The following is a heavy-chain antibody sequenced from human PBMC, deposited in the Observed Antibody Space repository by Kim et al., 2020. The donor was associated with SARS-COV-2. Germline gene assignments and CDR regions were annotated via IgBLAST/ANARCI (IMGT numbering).Heavy chain of an antibody. V-gene: IGHV4-59*01. CDR3: ARTYYDFWSGYYPLYGMDV. Sequence: SETLSLTCTVSGGSISSYYWSWIRQPPGKGLEWIGYIYYSGSTNYNPSLKSRVTISVDTSKNQFSLKLSSVTAADTAVYYCARTYYDFWSGYYPLYGMDVWGQGTTVTVSS. D-gene: IGHD3-3*01. CDR2: IYYSGST. J-gene: IGHJ6*02. CDR1: GGSISSYY.